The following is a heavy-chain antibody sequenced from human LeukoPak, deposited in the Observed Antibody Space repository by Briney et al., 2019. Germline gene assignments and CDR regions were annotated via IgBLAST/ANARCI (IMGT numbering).Heavy chain of an antibody. D-gene: IGHD3-3*01. Sequence: PSETLSLTCTVSGGSISSGGYYWGWIRQHPGKGLEWIGYIYYSGSTYYNPSLKSRVTISVDTSKNQFSLKLSSVTAADTVVYNCARVGDFWSGWEFDYWGQGTLVTVSS. V-gene: IGHV4-31*03. J-gene: IGHJ4*02. CDR2: IYYSGST. CDR1: GGSISSGGYY. CDR3: ARVGDFWSGWEFDY.